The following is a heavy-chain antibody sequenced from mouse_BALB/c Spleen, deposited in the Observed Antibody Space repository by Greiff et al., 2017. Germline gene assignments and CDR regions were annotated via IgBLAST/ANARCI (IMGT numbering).Heavy chain of an antibody. V-gene: IGHV5-9-4*01. D-gene: IGHD1-1*01. Sequence: EVKLVESGGGLVKPGGSLKLSCAASGFTFSSYAMSWVRQSPEKRLEWVAEISSGGSYTYYPDTVTGRFTISRDNDKNTLYLEMSSLRSEDTAMYYCARVYGSSPYYFDYWGQGTTLTVSS. J-gene: IGHJ2*01. CDR3: ARVYGSSPYYFDY. CDR1: GFTFSSYA. CDR2: ISSGGSYT.